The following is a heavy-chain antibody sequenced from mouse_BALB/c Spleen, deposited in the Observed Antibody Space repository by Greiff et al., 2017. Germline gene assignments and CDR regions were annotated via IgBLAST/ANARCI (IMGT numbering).Heavy chain of an antibody. CDR1: GYTFTSYV. J-gene: IGHJ2*01. V-gene: IGHV1-14*01. CDR3: ARGGLRYYFDY. CDR2: INPYNDGT. D-gene: IGHD2-2*01. Sequence: VQLKESGPELVKPGASVKMSCKASGYTFTSYVMHWVKQKPGQGLEWIGYINPYNDGTKYNEKFKGKATLTSDKSSSTAYMELSSLTSEDSAVYYCARGGLRYYFDYWGQGTTLTVSS.